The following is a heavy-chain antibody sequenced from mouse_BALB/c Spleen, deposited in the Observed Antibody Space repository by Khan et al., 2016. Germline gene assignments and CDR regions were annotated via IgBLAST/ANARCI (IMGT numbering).Heavy chain of an antibody. D-gene: IGHD2-1*01. CDR3: ARTYGNYGYFDV. CDR1: GFSFSDYY. V-gene: IGHV5-4*02. Sequence: EVELVESGGGLVRPGGSLKLSCVASGFSFSDYYMYWVRQTPEKRMEWVATISNGGSYTYYSDSVTGRFTISIDNAKNNLYLQMSSLQYEDTAMYYCARTYGNYGYFDVGGAGTTVTVSS. CDR2: ISNGGSYT. J-gene: IGHJ1*01.